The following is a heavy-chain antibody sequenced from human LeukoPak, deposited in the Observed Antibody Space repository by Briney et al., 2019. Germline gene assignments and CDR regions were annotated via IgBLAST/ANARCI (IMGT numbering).Heavy chain of an antibody. CDR3: ARGRGGILYPSPDNWFDP. CDR1: GYTFTGYY. D-gene: IGHD2-8*01. CDR2: VNPNSGGT. J-gene: IGHJ5*02. Sequence: GASVKVSCKASGYTFTGYYMHWVRQAPGQGLEWMGWVNPNSGGTNYAQKFQGRVTMTRDTSISTAYMELSRLRSDDTAVYYCARGRGGILYPSPDNWFDPWGQGTLVTVSS. V-gene: IGHV1-2*02.